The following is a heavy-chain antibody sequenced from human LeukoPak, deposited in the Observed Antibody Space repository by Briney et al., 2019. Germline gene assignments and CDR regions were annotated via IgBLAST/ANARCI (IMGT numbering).Heavy chain of an antibody. CDR3: ARLDCDRDGCYKH. CDR2: VSHDGTT. V-gene: IGHV4-59*08. CDR1: GDSVTSYY. D-gene: IGHD3/OR15-3a*01. J-gene: IGHJ4*02. Sequence: SETLSLTCSVSGDSVTSYYWSWIRQPPGKGLEWIGYVSHDGTTNYTPSLRSRVIMAVDTAKNHISLRLTSVTAADTAVYYCARLDCDRDGCYKHWGQGALVTVSS.